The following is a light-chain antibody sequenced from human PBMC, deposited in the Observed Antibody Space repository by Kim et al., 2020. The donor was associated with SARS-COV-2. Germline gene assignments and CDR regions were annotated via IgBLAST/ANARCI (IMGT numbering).Light chain of an antibody. J-gene: IGLJ3*02. CDR2: YDS. CDR1: NIGSKS. V-gene: IGLV3-21*04. Sequence: SYELTQPPSVSVAPGKTARITCGGNNIGSKSVHWYQQKPGQAPVLVIYYDSDRPSGIPERSSGSNPGNTATLTISRVEVGDEADYYCQVWDSSSDHPDWV. CDR3: QVWDSSSDHPDWV.